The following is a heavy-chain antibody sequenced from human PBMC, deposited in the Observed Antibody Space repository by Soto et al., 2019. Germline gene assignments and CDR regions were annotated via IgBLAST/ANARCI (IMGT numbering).Heavy chain of an antibody. CDR1: GFSLSSTRMA. Sequence: QITLKESGPTLVKPTQTLTLTCTFSGFSLSSTRMAVGWIRQPPGKALEWLALIYWDDDKRYSPFLKSRLTITKYTSKNQVVLTMSNMEPVDTARYYCAHIVVAGLGYYFDYWGQGTLVTVSS. CDR2: IYWDDDK. J-gene: IGHJ4*02. V-gene: IGHV2-5*02. CDR3: AHIVVAGLGYYFDY. D-gene: IGHD6-19*01.